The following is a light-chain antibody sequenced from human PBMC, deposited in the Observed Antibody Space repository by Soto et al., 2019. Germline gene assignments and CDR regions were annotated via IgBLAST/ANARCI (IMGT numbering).Light chain of an antibody. V-gene: IGLV2-14*01. CDR3: SSYTSSSLVV. J-gene: IGLJ2*01. CDR1: SSDVGGYNY. CDR2: DVS. Sequence: QSVLTQTASVSGSPGQSITISCTGTSSDVGGYNYVSWYQQHPGKAPKLMIYDVSNRPSGVSNRFFGSKSGNTASLTISGLQAEDEADYYCSSYTSSSLVVFGGGTQLPS.